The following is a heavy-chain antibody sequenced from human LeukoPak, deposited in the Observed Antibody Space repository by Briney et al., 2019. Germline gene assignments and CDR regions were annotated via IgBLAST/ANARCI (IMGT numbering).Heavy chain of an antibody. J-gene: IGHJ6*03. CDR3: ARDRNGWELWLGYYYMDV. CDR2: IYHSGST. V-gene: IGHV4-38-2*02. CDR1: GYSISSGYY. D-gene: IGHD1-26*01. Sequence: SETLSLTCTVSGYSISSGYYWGWIRQPPGKGLEWIGSIYHSGSTYYNPSLKSRVTISVDTSKNQFSLKLSSVTAADTAVYYCARDRNGWELWLGYYYMDVWGKGTTVTVSS.